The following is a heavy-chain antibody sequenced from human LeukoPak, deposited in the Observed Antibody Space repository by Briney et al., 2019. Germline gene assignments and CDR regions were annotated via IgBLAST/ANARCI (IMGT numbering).Heavy chain of an antibody. CDR2: ISYDGSNK. CDR3: AREGGIAVAGALDY. D-gene: IGHD6-19*01. CDR1: GFTFSSYA. J-gene: IGHJ4*02. V-gene: IGHV3-30*04. Sequence: GGSLSLSCAASGFTFSSYAMHWVRQAPAKGLEWVAVISYDGSNKYYADSVKGRFTISRDNSKNTLYLQMNSLRAEDTAVYYCAREGGIAVAGALDYWGQGTLVTVSS.